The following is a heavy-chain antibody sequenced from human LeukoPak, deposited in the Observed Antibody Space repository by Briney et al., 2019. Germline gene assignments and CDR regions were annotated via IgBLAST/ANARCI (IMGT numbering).Heavy chain of an antibody. CDR2: INTDGTTT. J-gene: IGHJ4*02. D-gene: IGHD1/OR15-1a*01. CDR1: GFSFSSYW. Sequence: GGSLRLSCTASGFSFSSYWMHWFRQAPGKVLVWVSRINTDGTTTGYADSVRGRFTISRDNAKNTLYLQMNGLRAEDTAFYYCAKDLTWNTADYWGQGTLVTVSS. CDR3: AKDLTWNTADY. V-gene: IGHV3-74*01.